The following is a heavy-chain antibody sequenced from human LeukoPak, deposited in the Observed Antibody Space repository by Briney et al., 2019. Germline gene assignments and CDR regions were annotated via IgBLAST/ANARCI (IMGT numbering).Heavy chain of an antibody. CDR1: GFTFSSYG. CDR2: IRYDGSNK. V-gene: IGHV3-30*02. CDR3: VKDLSITIFGVVTPTFDY. J-gene: IGHJ4*02. Sequence: SGGSLRLSCAASGFTFSSYGMHWVRQAPGKGLEWVAFIRYDGSNKYYADSVKGRFTISRDNSKNTLYLQMNSLRAEDTAVYYCVKDLSITIFGVVTPTFDYWGQGTLVTVSS. D-gene: IGHD3-3*01.